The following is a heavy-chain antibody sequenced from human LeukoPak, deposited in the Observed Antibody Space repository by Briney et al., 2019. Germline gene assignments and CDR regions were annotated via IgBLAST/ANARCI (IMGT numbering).Heavy chain of an antibody. V-gene: IGHV5-51*01. J-gene: IGHJ4*02. D-gene: IGHD5-12*01. CDR2: IYPGDSDT. CDR3: AKILYSGYEADY. Sequence: GESLKISCKGSGYIFTNYWIGWVRQMPEKGLEWMGIIYPGDSDTKYSPSFQGQVTISADKSISTAYLQWSSLKASDTAMYYCAKILYSGYEADYWGQGTLVTVSS. CDR1: GYIFTNYW.